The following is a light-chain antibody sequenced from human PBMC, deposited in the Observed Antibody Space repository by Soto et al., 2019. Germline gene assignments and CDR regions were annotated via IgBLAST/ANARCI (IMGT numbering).Light chain of an antibody. V-gene: IGKV3-20*01. CDR2: DAS. CDR3: QQFSSYPLT. J-gene: IGKJ4*01. CDR1: QTVRNNY. Sequence: EFVLTQSPGTLSLSPGERATLSCRASQTVRNNYLAWYLQKPGQAPRLLIYDASSRATGIPDRFSGGGSGTDFTLTISRLEPEDFAVYYCQQFSSYPLTFGGGTKVDI.